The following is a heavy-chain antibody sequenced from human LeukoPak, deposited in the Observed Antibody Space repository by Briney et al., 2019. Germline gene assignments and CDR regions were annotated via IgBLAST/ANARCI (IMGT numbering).Heavy chain of an antibody. V-gene: IGHV4-59*08. CDR1: GGSTGSDY. CDR2: VYYSGVT. J-gene: IGHJ4*02. Sequence: SETLSLTCTVSGGSTGSDYWSWIRQPPGKGLEWIAYVYYSGVTSYNPSLKGRVAISIDTSKNQFSLNLSSVTAADTAVYYCARLSLHCSGGSCYRGAFDSWGQGTLVTVSS. D-gene: IGHD2-15*01. CDR3: ARLSLHCSGGSCYRGAFDS.